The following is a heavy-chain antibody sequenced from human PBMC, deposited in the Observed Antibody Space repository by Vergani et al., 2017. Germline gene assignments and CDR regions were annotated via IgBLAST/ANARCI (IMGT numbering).Heavy chain of an antibody. CDR2: MNPNSGNT. D-gene: IGHD6-13*01. CDR3: ARLVDSSSWYLDYYYYMDV. J-gene: IGHJ6*03. Sequence: QVQLVQSGAEVKKPGASVKVSCKASGYTFTSYDINWVRQATGQGLEWMGWMNPNSGNTGYAQKFQGRVTMTRNTSISTAYMELSSLRSEDTAVYYCARLVDSSSWYLDYYYYMDVWGKGTTVTVSS. V-gene: IGHV1-8*01. CDR1: GYTFTSYD.